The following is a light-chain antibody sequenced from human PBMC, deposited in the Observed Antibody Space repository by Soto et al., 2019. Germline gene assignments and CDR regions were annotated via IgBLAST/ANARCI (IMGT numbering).Light chain of an antibody. J-gene: IGKJ1*01. CDR2: GAS. CDR1: QSVSSN. V-gene: IGKV3-15*01. Sequence: EIVMTQSPATLSVSPGERATLSCRASQSVSSNLAWYQQKPGQAPRLLIYGASTRATGIPARFSGSGSGTEFTLTISSLQSEDFAVYYCQQYNNWPLWTFGQ. CDR3: QQYNNWPLWT.